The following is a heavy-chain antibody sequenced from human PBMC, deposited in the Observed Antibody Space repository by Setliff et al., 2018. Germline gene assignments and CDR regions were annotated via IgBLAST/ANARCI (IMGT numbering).Heavy chain of an antibody. CDR2: IYHSGST. Sequence: SETLSLTCAVSGGSISSGGYSWSWIRQPPGKGLEWIGYIYHSGSTYYDPSLKSRVTISVDRSKNQFSLKLSSVTAADTAVYYCARYYDSSGLDYWGQGTLVTVSS. J-gene: IGHJ4*02. CDR3: ARYYDSSGLDY. V-gene: IGHV4-30-2*01. D-gene: IGHD3-22*01. CDR1: GGSISSGGYS.